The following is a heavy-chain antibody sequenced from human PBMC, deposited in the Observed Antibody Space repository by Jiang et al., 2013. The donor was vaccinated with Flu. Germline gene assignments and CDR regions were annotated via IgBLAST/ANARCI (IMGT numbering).Heavy chain of an antibody. V-gene: IGHV3-21*01. J-gene: IGHJ4*02. CDR1: GFTFSSYS. D-gene: IGHD3-16*02. Sequence: VQLVESGGGLVKPGGSLRLSCAASGFTFSSYSMNWVRQAPGKGLEWVSSISSSSSYIYYADSVKGRFTISRDNAKNSLYLQMNSLRAEDTAVYYCARDGDYDYVWGSYRYFDYWGQGTLVTVSS. CDR2: ISSSSSYI. CDR3: ARDGDYDYVWGSYRYFDY.